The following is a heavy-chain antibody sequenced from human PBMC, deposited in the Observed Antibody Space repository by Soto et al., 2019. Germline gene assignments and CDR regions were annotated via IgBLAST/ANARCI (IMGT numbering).Heavy chain of an antibody. CDR2: ISDYNGNT. CDR1: GYTFINHG. D-gene: IGHD3-10*01. CDR3: AREGYYSGSGSYSPPRYYGMDV. Sequence: ASVKVSCKAGGYTFINHGISWVRQAPGQGLEWMGWISDYNGNTYYEKEFQGRVTMTTDTSTRTAYMELKSLRSDDTAVYYCAREGYYSGSGSYSPPRYYGMDVWGQGSTVTVSS. J-gene: IGHJ6*02. V-gene: IGHV1-18*01.